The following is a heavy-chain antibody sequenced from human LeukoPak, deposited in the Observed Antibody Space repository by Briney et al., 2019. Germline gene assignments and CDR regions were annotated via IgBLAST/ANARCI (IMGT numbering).Heavy chain of an antibody. CDR1: GFTFSNYW. V-gene: IGHV3-7*01. Sequence: GGSLRLSCAASGFTFSNYWMSWLRQAPGKGLEWVANVRVDGNEKYHVDSVKGRFTISRDNAQNSLYLQLNSLRAEDTAVYYCARDLGGPSFYWGQGTLVTVSS. D-gene: IGHD2-15*01. CDR2: VRVDGNEK. J-gene: IGHJ4*02. CDR3: ARDLGGPSFY.